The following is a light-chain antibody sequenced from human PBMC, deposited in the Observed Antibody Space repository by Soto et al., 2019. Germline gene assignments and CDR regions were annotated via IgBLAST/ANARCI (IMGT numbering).Light chain of an antibody. CDR1: QSVLYSSNNENY. Sequence: DIVMTQSPDSLAVSLGERATINSKSSQSVLYSSNNENYLALYQQKPGQAPKLLISWASTRESGVPDRFSGGGSGTEFTLTISSLQAEDVAVYYCPQYVSSPLTFGGGTKVEIK. CDR2: WAS. V-gene: IGKV4-1*01. J-gene: IGKJ4*01. CDR3: PQYVSSPLT.